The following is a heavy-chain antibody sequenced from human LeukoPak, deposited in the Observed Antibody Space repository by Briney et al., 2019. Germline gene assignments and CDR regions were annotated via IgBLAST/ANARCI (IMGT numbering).Heavy chain of an antibody. J-gene: IGHJ4*02. CDR3: ATYRQVLLPFES. V-gene: IGHV3-23*01. Sequence: GGSLRLSCEASGFTFSTFAMIWVRQPPGKGLEWVSSIFPSGGEIHYADSVRGRFTISRDNSKSILSLQMNSLRAEDTAIYYCATYRQVLLPFESWGQGTLVTVSS. D-gene: IGHD5-18*01. CDR1: GFTFSTFA. CDR2: IFPSGGEI.